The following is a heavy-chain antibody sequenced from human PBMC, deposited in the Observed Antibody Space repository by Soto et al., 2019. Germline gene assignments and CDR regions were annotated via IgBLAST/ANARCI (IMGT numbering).Heavy chain of an antibody. CDR3: AHYFYILVDDAFDI. J-gene: IGHJ3*02. CDR1: VFSLSTSGVG. Sequence: QITLKESGPTLVKPTQTLTLTCTFSVFSLSTSGVGVGWIRQPPGKALEWLALIYWDDDKRYSPSLKSRLTITKDTSKNQVVLTMTNMDPVDTATYYCAHYFYILVDDAFDIWGQGTRVTVSS. V-gene: IGHV2-5*02. CDR2: IYWDDDK. D-gene: IGHD2-8*02.